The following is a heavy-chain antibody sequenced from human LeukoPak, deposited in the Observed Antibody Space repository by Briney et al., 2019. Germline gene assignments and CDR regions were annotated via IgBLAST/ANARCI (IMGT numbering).Heavy chain of an antibody. CDR1: GFTFSTYS. Sequence: GGSLRLSCAASGFTFSTYSMTWVRQAPGEGLEWVSIISGGGDNRYYADSVKGRFTISRDNSKNTLYLQMNSLRAEDTAVYYCAKGQITRSDRFDYWGQGTLVTVSS. D-gene: IGHD3-16*01. CDR2: ISGGGDNR. J-gene: IGHJ4*02. V-gene: IGHV3-23*01. CDR3: AKGQITRSDRFDY.